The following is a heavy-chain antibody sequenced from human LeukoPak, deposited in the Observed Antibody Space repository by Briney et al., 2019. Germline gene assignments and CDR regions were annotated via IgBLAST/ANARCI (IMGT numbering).Heavy chain of an antibody. Sequence: GGSLRLSCAAFGFTFSNYAMHWVRQAPGKGLEWVAVISYDESNKYYAHSVKGRFTISRDNSKNTLYLQMSSLRAEDTAVYYCATSTVTTPGKYYFDFWGQGTLVTVSS. CDR1: GFTFSNYA. CDR2: ISYDESNK. D-gene: IGHD4-17*01. CDR3: ATSTVTTPGKYYFDF. J-gene: IGHJ4*02. V-gene: IGHV3-30*04.